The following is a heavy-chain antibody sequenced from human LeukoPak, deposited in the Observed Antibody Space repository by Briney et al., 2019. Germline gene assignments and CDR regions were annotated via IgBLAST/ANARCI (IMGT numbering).Heavy chain of an antibody. D-gene: IGHD2-2*02. J-gene: IGHJ4*02. CDR1: GFTFDDYA. V-gene: IGHV3-9*01. CDR2: ISWNSGSI. Sequence: PGRSLRLSCLASGFTFDDYAMHWVRQAPGKGLEWVSGISWNSGSIGYADSVKGRFTISRDNAKNSLYLQMNSLRAEDTALYYCAKDIATGNRLYHFDYWGQGTLVTVSS. CDR3: AKDIATGNRLYHFDY.